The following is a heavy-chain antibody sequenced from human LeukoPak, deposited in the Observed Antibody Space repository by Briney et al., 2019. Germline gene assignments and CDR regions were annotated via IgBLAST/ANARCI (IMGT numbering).Heavy chain of an antibody. CDR1: GYTFTSYG. J-gene: IGHJ6*03. CDR3: ARTGYCSSTSCHTYYYYYYMDV. CDR2: ISAYHGNT. Sequence: ASVKVSCKASGYTFTSYGISWVRQAPGQGLEWMGWISAYHGNTNYAQKLQGRVTMTTDTSTSTAYMELRSLRSDDTAVYYCARTGYCSSTSCHTYYYYYYMDVWGKGTTVTVSS. V-gene: IGHV1-18*01. D-gene: IGHD2-2*02.